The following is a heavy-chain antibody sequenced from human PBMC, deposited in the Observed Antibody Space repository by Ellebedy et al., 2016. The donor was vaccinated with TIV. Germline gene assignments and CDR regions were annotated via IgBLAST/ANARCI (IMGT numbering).Heavy chain of an antibody. CDR1: GFTFSSYG. CDR3: ARGHLLYYDSSGFDY. D-gene: IGHD3-22*01. Sequence: GESLKISCAASGFTFSSYGMHWVRQAPGKGLEWVAGIWYDGSNKYYADSVKGRFTISRDNSKNTLYLQMNSLRAEDTAVYYCARGHLLYYDSSGFDYWGQGTLVTVSS. V-gene: IGHV3-33*01. CDR2: IWYDGSNK. J-gene: IGHJ4*02.